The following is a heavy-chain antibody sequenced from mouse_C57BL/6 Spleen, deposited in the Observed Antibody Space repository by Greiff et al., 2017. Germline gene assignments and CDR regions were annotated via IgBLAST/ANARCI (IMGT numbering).Heavy chain of an antibody. D-gene: IGHD2-2*01. CDR3: ARRRDGYDAEGFDY. V-gene: IGHV1-43*01. J-gene: IGHJ2*01. CDR2: INPSTGGT. CDR1: GYSFTGYY. Sequence: EVKLVESGPELVKPGASVKISCKASGYSFTGYYMHWVKQSSEKSLEWIGEINPSTGGTSYNQKFKGKATLTVDKSSSTAYMQLKSLTSEDSAVYYCARRRDGYDAEGFDYWGQGTTLTVSS.